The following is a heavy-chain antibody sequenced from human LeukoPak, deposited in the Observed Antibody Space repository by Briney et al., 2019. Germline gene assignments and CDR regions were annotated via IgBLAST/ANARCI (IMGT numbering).Heavy chain of an antibody. V-gene: IGHV3-23*01. D-gene: IGHD3-10*01. J-gene: IGHJ4*02. Sequence: GGSLRLSCAASGFTFSYYAMSWVRQAPGKGLEWVSSISGSGSSTYYADSVKGRFTISRDNSKNTLYLQMNSRRAEDTAVYYCTKDQRGYGRIVDYWGQGTLVTISS. CDR3: TKDQRGYGRIVDY. CDR2: ISGSGSST. CDR1: GFTFSYYA.